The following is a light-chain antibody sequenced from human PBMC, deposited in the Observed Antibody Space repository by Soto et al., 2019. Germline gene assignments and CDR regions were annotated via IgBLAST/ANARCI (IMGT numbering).Light chain of an antibody. J-gene: IGLJ1*01. CDR1: SXDVGGYIY. CDR2: DVT. V-gene: IGLV2-14*01. CDR3: SSYTPSSSYV. Sequence: QSVLTQPASVSGSPGQSITISCTGTSXDVGGYIYVSWYQQHPGKAPKLMIYDVTSRPSGVSYRFSGSKSGNTASLTISGLQAEDEADYYCSSYTPSSSYVFGTGTKVTVL.